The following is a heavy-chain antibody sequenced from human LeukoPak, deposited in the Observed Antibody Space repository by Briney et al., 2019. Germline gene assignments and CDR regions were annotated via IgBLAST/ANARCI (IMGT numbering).Heavy chain of an antibody. J-gene: IGHJ4*02. CDR3: AKDQHGYDKPIDY. V-gene: IGHV3-23*01. CDR1: GFTFNIYA. CDR2: ISGSGSST. D-gene: IGHD5-12*01. Sequence: PGGSLRLSCAASGFTFNIYAMNWVRQASGKGLEWVSTISGSGSSTYYADSVKGRFTISRDNSKNTLYLQMNSLRAEDTAVYSCAKDQHGYDKPIDYWGQGTLVTVSS.